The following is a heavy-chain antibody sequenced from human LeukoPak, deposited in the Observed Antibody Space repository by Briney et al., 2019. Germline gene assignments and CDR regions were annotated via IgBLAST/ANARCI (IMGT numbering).Heavy chain of an antibody. CDR2: INHSGGT. V-gene: IGHV4-34*01. CDR1: GGTFSGHY. Sequence: PSETLSLTCAVSGGTFSGHYWTWIRQPPGKGLEWIGEINHSGGTNYNPSLKSRVTISVDTSKNQFSLKLSSLTAADTAVYYCARPISWVNYFDPWGQGTLVTVSS. J-gene: IGHJ5*02. D-gene: IGHD1-7*01. CDR3: ARPISWVNYFDP.